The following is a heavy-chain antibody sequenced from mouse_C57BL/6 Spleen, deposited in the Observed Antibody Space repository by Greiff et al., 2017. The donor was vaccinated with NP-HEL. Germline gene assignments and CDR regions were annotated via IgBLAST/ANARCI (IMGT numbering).Heavy chain of an antibody. CDR1: GYTFTSYW. J-gene: IGHJ1*03. V-gene: IGHV1-69*01. CDR2: IDPSDSYT. Sequence: VQLQQPGAELVMPGASVKLSCKASGYTFTSYWMHWVKQRPGQGLEWIGEIDPSDSYTNYNQKFKGKSTLTVDKSSSTAYMQLSSLTSEDSAVYYCARRTTVVGVPPYWYFDVWGTGTTVTVSS. D-gene: IGHD1-1*01. CDR3: ARRTTVVGVPPYWYFDV.